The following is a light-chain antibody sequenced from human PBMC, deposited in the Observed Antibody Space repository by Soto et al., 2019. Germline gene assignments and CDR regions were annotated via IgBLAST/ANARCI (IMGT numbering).Light chain of an antibody. CDR1: QSVSSN. J-gene: IGKJ5*01. Sequence: VRTHSRATLAVAPRQRATLSCGASQSVSSNLAWYQQKPGQAPRLLIYGASTRATGIPARFSGSGSGTEFTLTISSLQSEDFAVYSCQQYNHWPITFGQGTRLEIK. V-gene: IGKV3-15*01. CDR3: QQYNHWPIT. CDR2: GAS.